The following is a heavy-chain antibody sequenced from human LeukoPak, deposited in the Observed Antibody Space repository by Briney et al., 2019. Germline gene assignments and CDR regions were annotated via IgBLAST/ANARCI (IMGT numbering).Heavy chain of an antibody. CDR1: GGSINNYY. CDR2: IYYRGST. CDR3: ARGGDYGDLRYFDY. Sequence: SSETLSLTCTVSGGSINNYYWSWIRQPPGKGLEWIGYIYYRGSTNYNPSLKSRVTFSVDTSENQFSLKLNSVTAADTAVYYCARGGDYGDLRYFDYWGQGTLVTVSS. J-gene: IGHJ4*02. D-gene: IGHD4-17*01. V-gene: IGHV4-59*01.